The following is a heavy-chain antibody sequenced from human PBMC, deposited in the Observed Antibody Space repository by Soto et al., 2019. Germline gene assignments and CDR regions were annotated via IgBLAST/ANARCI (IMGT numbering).Heavy chain of an antibody. CDR1: GFTFSDYS. CDR2: ISASTNTI. Sequence: GGSLRLSCAASGFTFSDYSMNWVRQAPGKGLEWVAHISASTNTIYYADSVKGRFTISRDNAEDSLYLQMGSLTDEDTAVYYCVRNYKFGQVTKAFFQYWGPGTPVTVS. CDR3: VRNYKFGQVTKAFFQY. D-gene: IGHD3-3*02. J-gene: IGHJ4*02. V-gene: IGHV3-48*02.